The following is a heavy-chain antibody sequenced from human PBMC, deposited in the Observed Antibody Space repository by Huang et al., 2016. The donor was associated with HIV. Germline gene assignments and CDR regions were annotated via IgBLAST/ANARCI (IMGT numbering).Heavy chain of an antibody. J-gene: IGHJ4*02. CDR2: VNPNSGKT. Sequence: QVQLVQSGPEVKKPGASVKVSCQTSVYIFSNYDINWVRQAPGQGLQWMGWVNPNSGKTAYGQNFQGRVTLTRSTSTGAAYMVLNSLTSQDTAVYYCARLTSGWYQDYWGQGTLVTVSS. CDR3: ARLTSGWYQDY. CDR1: VYIFSNYD. V-gene: IGHV1-8*01. D-gene: IGHD6-19*01.